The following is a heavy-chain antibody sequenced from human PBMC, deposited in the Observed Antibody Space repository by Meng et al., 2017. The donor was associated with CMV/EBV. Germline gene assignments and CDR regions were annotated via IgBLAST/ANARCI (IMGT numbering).Heavy chain of an antibody. CDR3: AKGPTGTADY. Sequence: QGQRGESGGGVVQPGGSLRLSCAASGFTFSSYGMHWVRQAPGKGLEWVAFIRYDGSNKYYADSVKGRFTISRDNSKNTLYLQMNSLRAEDTAVYYCAKGPTGTADYWGQGTLVTVSS. V-gene: IGHV3-30*02. CDR1: GFTFSSYG. CDR2: IRYDGSNK. D-gene: IGHD1-1*01. J-gene: IGHJ4*02.